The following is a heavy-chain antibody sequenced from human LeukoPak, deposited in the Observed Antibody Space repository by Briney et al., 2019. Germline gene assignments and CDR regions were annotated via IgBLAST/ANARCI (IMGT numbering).Heavy chain of an antibody. J-gene: IGHJ4*02. CDR2: IYYSGST. V-gene: IGHV4-39*07. Sequence: PSETLSLTCTVSGGSISSSSYYWGWIRQPPGKGLEWIGSIYYSGSTYYNPSLKNRVTISVDTSKNQFSLKLSSVTAADTAVYYCARDHIAAAGTGAYWGQGTLVAVSS. CDR1: GGSISSSSYY. D-gene: IGHD6-13*01. CDR3: ARDHIAAAGTGAY.